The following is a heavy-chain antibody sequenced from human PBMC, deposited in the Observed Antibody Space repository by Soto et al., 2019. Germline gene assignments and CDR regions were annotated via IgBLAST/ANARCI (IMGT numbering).Heavy chain of an antibody. J-gene: IGHJ6*02. V-gene: IGHV4-59*01. D-gene: IGHD1-26*01. CDR2: IYYSGST. CDR3: ARDQGATTFYYYYGMDV. CDR1: GGSISSYY. Sequence: SETLSLTCTVSGGSISSYYWSWIRQPPGKGLEWIGYIYYSGSTNYNPSLKSRVTISVDTSKNQFSLKLSSVTAADTAVYYCARDQGATTFYYYYGMDVWGQGTTVTV.